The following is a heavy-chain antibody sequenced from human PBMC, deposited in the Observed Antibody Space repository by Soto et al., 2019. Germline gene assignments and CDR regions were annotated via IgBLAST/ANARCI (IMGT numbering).Heavy chain of an antibody. V-gene: IGHV3-73*01. J-gene: IGHJ4*02. CDR2: IRKKANNYAT. CDR3: SANDHDDHTNFDQ. Sequence: GGSLRLSCSVSGLTFSGSAIHWVRQASGKGLEWVGHIRKKANNYATAYAASVKGRFTISRDDSKNTAYLQMNSLKTEDTAVYYCSANDHDDHTNFDQWGQGTVVTVSS. CDR1: GLTFSGSA. D-gene: IGHD3-16*01.